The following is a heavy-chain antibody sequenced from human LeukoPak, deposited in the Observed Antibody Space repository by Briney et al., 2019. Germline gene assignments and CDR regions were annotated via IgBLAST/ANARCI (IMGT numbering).Heavy chain of an antibody. V-gene: IGHV4-34*01. CDR1: GGSFSGYY. J-gene: IGHJ1*01. D-gene: IGHD6-13*01. CDR3: AREGDSSSWYLQH. Sequence: SETLSLTCAVYGGSFSGYYWSWIRQPPGKGLEWIGEINHSGSTNYNPPLKSRVTISVDTSKNQFSLKLSFVTAADTAVYYCAREGDSSSWYLQHWGQGTLVTVSS. CDR2: INHSGST.